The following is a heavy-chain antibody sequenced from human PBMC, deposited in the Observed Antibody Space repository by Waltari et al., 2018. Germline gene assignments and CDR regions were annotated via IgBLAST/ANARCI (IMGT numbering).Heavy chain of an antibody. J-gene: IGHJ2*01. CDR3: ARGGYGGGYWYFDL. CDR1: GFTFSSYD. Sequence: EVQLVESGGGLVQPGGSLRLSCAASGFTFSSYDLPWVRQATGKGLEWVSAIGTAGDTYYPGSVKGRFTISRENAKNSLYLQMNSLRAEDTAVYYCARGGYGGGYWYFDLWGRGTLVTVSS. CDR2: IGTAGDT. D-gene: IGHD6-19*01. V-gene: IGHV3-13*01.